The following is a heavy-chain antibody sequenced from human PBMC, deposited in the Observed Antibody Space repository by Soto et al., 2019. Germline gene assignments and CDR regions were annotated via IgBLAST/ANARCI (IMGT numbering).Heavy chain of an antibody. J-gene: IGHJ6*02. CDR1: GGSISSGGYY. CDR3: ARGHWGYDYVWGSYRSSPAYGMDV. CDR2: IYYSGST. V-gene: IGHV4-31*03. D-gene: IGHD3-16*02. Sequence: QVQLQESGPGLVKPSQTLSLTCTVSGGSISSGGYYWSWIRQHPGKGLEWIGYIYYSGSTYYNPSLKSRVTISVDTSKNQFSLKLSSVTAADTAVYYCARGHWGYDYVWGSYRSSPAYGMDVWGQGTTVTVSS.